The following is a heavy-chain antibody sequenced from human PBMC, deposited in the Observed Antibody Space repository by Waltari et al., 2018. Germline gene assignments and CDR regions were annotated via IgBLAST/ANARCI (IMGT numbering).Heavy chain of an antibody. J-gene: IGHJ4*02. D-gene: IGHD3-16*01. CDR1: GFTFDDYA. CDR2: ISWNSGSI. V-gene: IGHV3-9*01. Sequence: EVQLVESGGGLVQPGRSLRLSCAASGFTFDDYAMHWVRPAPGKGLEWVSGISWNSGSIGYADSVKGRFTISRDNAKNSLYLQMNSLRAEDTALYYCAKDMGTAWGPYYFDYWGQGTLVTVSS. CDR3: AKDMGTAWGPYYFDY.